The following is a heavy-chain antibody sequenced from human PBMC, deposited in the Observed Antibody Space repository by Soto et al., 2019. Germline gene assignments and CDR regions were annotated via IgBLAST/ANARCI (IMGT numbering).Heavy chain of an antibody. D-gene: IGHD6-19*01. CDR3: AKIAVAGGDAFDI. CDR1: GFTLSDYY. Sequence: GGSLRLSCAASGFTLSDYYMSWIRQAPGKGLEWVSYISSSGSTIYYADSVKGRFTISRDNAKNSLYLQMNSLRAEDTAVYYCAKIAVAGGDAFDIWGQGTMVTVSS. V-gene: IGHV3-11*01. CDR2: ISSSGSTI. J-gene: IGHJ3*02.